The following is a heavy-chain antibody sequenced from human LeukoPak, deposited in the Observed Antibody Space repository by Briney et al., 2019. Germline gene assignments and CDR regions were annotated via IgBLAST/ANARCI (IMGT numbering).Heavy chain of an antibody. CDR1: GGTFRTHV. CDR2: IIPIVSTP. CDR3: ARPLVTLKDYYYGMDV. Sequence: GASVKVSCKTSGGTFRTHVITWVRQAPGQGFEWMGGIIPIVSTPNYAQKFQGRVTMTRDTSTSTVYMELSSLRSEDTAVYYCARPLVTLKDYYYGMDVWGQGTTVTVSS. J-gene: IGHJ6*02. D-gene: IGHD3-9*01. V-gene: IGHV1-69*05.